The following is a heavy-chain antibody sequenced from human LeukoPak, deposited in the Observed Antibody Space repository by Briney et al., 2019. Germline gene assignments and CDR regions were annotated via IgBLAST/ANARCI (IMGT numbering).Heavy chain of an antibody. CDR1: GGSISSGSYY. CDR3: ARVTSSGYYYYMDV. CDR2: IYTSGST. V-gene: IGHV4-61*02. J-gene: IGHJ6*03. Sequence: TLSLTCTVSGGSISSGSYYWSWIRQPAGKGLEWIGRIYTSGSTNYNPPLKSRVTISVDTSKNQFSLKLSSVTAADTAVHYCARVTSSGYYYYMDVWGKGTTVTVSS. D-gene: IGHD3-22*01.